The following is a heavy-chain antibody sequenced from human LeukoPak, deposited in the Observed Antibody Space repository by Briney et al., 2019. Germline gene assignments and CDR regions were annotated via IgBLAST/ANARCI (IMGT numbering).Heavy chain of an antibody. Sequence: PGGSLRLSCAASGFTFSSYDMHWVRQAPGRGLEWVSAIGIAGDTYYPGSVKGRFTISRENAKNSMYFQMNSLKDGDTAVYYCIRGGIQVSGIDAFDIWGQGTMVTVSS. CDR3: IRGGIQVSGIDAFDI. D-gene: IGHD5/OR15-5a*01. V-gene: IGHV3-13*01. CDR2: IGIAGDT. CDR1: GFTFSSYD. J-gene: IGHJ3*02.